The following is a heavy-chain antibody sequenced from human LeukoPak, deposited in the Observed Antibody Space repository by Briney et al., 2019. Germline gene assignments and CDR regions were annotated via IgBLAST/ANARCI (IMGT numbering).Heavy chain of an antibody. J-gene: IGHJ4*02. CDR3: ARGNAYSSSWTYYFDY. Sequence: TSETLSLTCAVYGGSFSGYYWSWIRQPAGKGLEWIGRIYTSGSTNYNYNPSLKSRVSMSVDTSKNQFSLKLTSVTAADTAVYYCARGNAYSSSWTYYFDYWGQGTLVTVSS. CDR1: GGSFSGYY. D-gene: IGHD6-13*01. CDR2: IYTSGSTNY. V-gene: IGHV4-59*10.